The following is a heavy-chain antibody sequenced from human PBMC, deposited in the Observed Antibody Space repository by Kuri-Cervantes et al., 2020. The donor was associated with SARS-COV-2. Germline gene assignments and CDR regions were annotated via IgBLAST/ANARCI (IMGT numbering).Heavy chain of an antibody. Sequence: SVKVSCKASGFTFTSSAMQWVRQARGQRLERIGWIVVGSGNTNYAQKFQERVTITRDMSTSTVYMELSSLRSEDTAVYYCYCAPKEGFDSWGQGTLVTVSS. D-gene: IGHD2-21*01. V-gene: IGHV1-58*02. CDR2: IVVGSGNT. CDR1: GFTFTSSA. CDR3: YCAPKEGFDS. J-gene: IGHJ4*02.